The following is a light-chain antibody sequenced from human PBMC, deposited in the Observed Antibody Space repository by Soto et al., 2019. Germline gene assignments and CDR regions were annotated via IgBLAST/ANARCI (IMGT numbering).Light chain of an antibody. J-gene: IGKJ1*01. Sequence: EIQMTQSPSTLSVSVGDRVTITCRASQTISSWLAWYQQKPGKAPNLLIYKASSLESGVPSRFSGSGSGTEFTLTISSLQPDDFATYYCQQYSSYSWTFGQGTKVDI. V-gene: IGKV1-5*03. CDR1: QTISSW. CDR3: QQYSSYSWT. CDR2: KAS.